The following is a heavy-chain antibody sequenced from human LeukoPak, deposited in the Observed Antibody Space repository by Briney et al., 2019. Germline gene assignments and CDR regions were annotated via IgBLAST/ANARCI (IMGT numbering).Heavy chain of an antibody. Sequence: PGGSLRLSCAASGFTFSSYAMSWVRQAPGKGLEWVAVISYDGSKKYYADSVKGRFTISRDNSKNTLYLQMNSLRAEDTAVYYCARDRSNYCTNGVCYIFDYWGQGTLVTVSS. J-gene: IGHJ4*02. D-gene: IGHD2-8*01. V-gene: IGHV3-30-3*01. CDR1: GFTFSSYA. CDR2: ISYDGSKK. CDR3: ARDRSNYCTNGVCYIFDY.